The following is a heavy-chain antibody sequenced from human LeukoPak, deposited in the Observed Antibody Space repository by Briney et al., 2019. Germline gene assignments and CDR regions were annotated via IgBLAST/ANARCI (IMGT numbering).Heavy chain of an antibody. V-gene: IGHV3-23*01. D-gene: IGHD3-16*01. CDR2: VSISGGST. CDR3: AKDPDYDMSY. Sequence: GGSLRLSCAASGFTFSNYAMNWVRQAPGKGLEWVSAVSISGGSTYYAVSVKGRFTISRDNSKNTLYLQMNGLRAEDTAVYYCAKDPDYDMSYWGQGTLVTVSS. CDR1: GFTFSNYA. J-gene: IGHJ4*02.